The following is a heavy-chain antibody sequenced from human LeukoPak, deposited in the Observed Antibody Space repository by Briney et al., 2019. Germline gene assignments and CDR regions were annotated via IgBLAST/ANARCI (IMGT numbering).Heavy chain of an antibody. V-gene: IGHV3-23*01. D-gene: IGHD2-15*01. J-gene: IGHJ4*02. CDR1: GFTFSTYA. Sequence: GGSLRLSCAASGFTFSTYAMSWVRQAPGKGLEWVSAISGSGGSTYYADSVKGRFTIPRDNSKNTLYLQMNSLRADDTAVYFCAKDIKVTLRGSGLFDYSGQGARCTVSS. CDR3: AKDIKVTLRGSGLFDY. CDR2: ISGSGGST.